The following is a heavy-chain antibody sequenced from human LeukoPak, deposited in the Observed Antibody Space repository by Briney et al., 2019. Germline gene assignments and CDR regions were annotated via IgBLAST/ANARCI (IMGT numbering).Heavy chain of an antibody. Sequence: GGSLRLSCAASGFTFSSYAMSWVRQSPGKGPEWVSGISGSGGSTYYADSVKGRFTISRDNSKNTLYLQMNSLRAEDTAVYYCAKEISDSGYSSGWPYYYYYYYMDVWGKGTTVTVSS. J-gene: IGHJ6*03. CDR3: AKEISDSGYSSGWPYYYYYYYMDV. CDR1: GFTFSSYA. CDR2: ISGSGGST. V-gene: IGHV3-23*01. D-gene: IGHD6-19*01.